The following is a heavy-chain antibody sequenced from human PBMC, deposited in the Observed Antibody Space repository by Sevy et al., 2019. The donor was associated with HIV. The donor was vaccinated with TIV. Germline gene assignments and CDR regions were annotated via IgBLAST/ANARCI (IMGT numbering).Heavy chain of an antibody. CDR2: VSSSSGYI. J-gene: IGHJ6*03. CDR3: ARGHVGVPGAAPYYYYHMDV. D-gene: IGHD2-2*01. V-gene: IGHV3-21*01. CDR1: GFIFSTYS. Sequence: GGSLRLSCAASGFIFSTYSMNWVRQAPGKGLEWVSSVSSSSGYIYYADSVKGRFTISRDNAKNSLYLEMNSLRAEDTAVYFCARGHVGVPGAAPYYYYHMDVWGKGTTVTVSS.